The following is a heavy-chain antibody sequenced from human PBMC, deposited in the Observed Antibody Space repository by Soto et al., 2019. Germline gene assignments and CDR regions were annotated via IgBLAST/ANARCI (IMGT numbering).Heavy chain of an antibody. CDR2: IKQDGSEK. CDR3: ARDAWTYNCNLFQYFDY. V-gene: IGHV3-7*01. Sequence: GGSLRLSCAASGFTFSSYWMSWVRQAPGKGLEWVANIKQDGSEKYYVDSVKGRYTISRDNAKNSLYLQMNSMRAEDTAVYYCARDAWTYNCNLFQYFDYWGQGTLVTVSS. D-gene: IGHD1-7*01. CDR1: GFTFSSYW. J-gene: IGHJ4*02.